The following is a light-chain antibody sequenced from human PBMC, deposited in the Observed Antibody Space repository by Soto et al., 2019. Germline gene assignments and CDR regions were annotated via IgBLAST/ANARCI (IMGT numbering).Light chain of an antibody. CDR3: SSYTRSNNPYV. CDR1: SSDVGGHNY. V-gene: IGLV2-14*01. J-gene: IGLJ1*01. Sequence: QSALTQPASVSGSPGQSITISCTGTSSDVGGHNYVSWYQQHPGKAPKLMIYEVSNRPSGVSNRFSGSKSGNTASLTITGLQAEDEADYYCSSYTRSNNPYVFGTGTKVTVL. CDR2: EVS.